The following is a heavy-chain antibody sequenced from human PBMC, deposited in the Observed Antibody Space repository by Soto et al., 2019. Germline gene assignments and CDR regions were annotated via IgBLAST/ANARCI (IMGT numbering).Heavy chain of an antibody. Sequence: QVQLQESGPGLVKPSETLSLTCTVSGGSISSYYWSWIRQPPGKGLEWIGYIYYSGSTNYNPALKSRFAISVDTSKNQFSLKLSSVTAADTAVYYCARAWGGAFEFWGQGTMVTVSS. CDR3: ARAWGGAFEF. CDR2: IYYSGST. J-gene: IGHJ3*01. CDR1: GGSISSYY. D-gene: IGHD3-10*01. V-gene: IGHV4-59*01.